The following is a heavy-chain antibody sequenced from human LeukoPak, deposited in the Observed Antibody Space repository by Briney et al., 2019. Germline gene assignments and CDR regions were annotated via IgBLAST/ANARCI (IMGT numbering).Heavy chain of an antibody. CDR1: GYSISSGYY. Sequence: SETLSLTCTVSGYSISSGYYWGWIRQPPGKGLEWIGSIYHSGSTYYNPSLKSRVTISVDTSKNQFSLKLSSVTAADTAVYYCARVVTYYDFWSAYEGAFDIWGQGTMVTVSS. CDR3: ARVVTYYDFWSAYEGAFDI. D-gene: IGHD3-3*01. J-gene: IGHJ3*02. V-gene: IGHV4-38-2*02. CDR2: IYHSGST.